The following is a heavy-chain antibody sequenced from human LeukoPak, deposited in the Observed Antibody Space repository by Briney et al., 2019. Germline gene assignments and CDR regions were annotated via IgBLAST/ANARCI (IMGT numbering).Heavy chain of an antibody. CDR3: ARGGYSYGSYYYYYYMDV. V-gene: IGHV4-38-2*02. J-gene: IGHJ6*03. CDR2: INHSGST. D-gene: IGHD5-18*01. CDR1: GYSISSGYY. Sequence: PSETLSLTCTVSGYSISSGYYWGWIRQPPGKGLEWIGEINHSGSTNYNPSLKSRVTISVDTSKNQFSLKLSSVTAADTAVYYCARGGYSYGSYYYYYYMDVWGKGTTVTVSS.